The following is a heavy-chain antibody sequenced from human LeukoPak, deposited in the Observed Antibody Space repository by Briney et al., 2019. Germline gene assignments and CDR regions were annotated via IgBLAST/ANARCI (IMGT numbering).Heavy chain of an antibody. CDR2: MNQDGSDK. CDR3: ARGSGWYDYFDY. D-gene: IGHD6-19*01. J-gene: IGHJ4*02. V-gene: IGHV3-7*01. CDR1: GFTLSSYW. Sequence: GGSLRLSCVGSGFTLSSYWMSWVRQAPGKGLEWVANMNQDGSDKNYVDSVKGRFTISRDNAKNSLYLQMNSLGAEDTAVYYCARGSGWYDYFDYWGQGTLVTVSS.